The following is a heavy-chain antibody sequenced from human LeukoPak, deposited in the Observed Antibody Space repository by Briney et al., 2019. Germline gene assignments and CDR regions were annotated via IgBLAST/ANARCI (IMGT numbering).Heavy chain of an antibody. D-gene: IGHD3-22*01. V-gene: IGHV3-7*01. CDR3: ARSPYTYYYDSSGYHANSMDV. CDR2: IKQDGSEK. Sequence: GGSLRLSCAASGFTFSSYWISWVRQAPGKGLEWVANIKQDGSEKYYVDSVKGRFTISRDNAKNSLYLQMNSLRAEDTAVYYCARSPYTYYYDSSGYHANSMDVWGQGTTVTVSS. J-gene: IGHJ6*02. CDR1: GFTFSSYW.